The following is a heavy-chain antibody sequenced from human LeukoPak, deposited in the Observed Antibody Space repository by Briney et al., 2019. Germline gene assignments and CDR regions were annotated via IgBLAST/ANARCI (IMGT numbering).Heavy chain of an antibody. CDR1: GYSFTSYW. D-gene: IGHD4-17*01. CDR3: ARASTVTTSGDY. CDR2: IYPGDSDT. J-gene: IGHJ4*02. Sequence: GXSXXXXCKGXGYSFTSYWIXWVRQMPGKGLEXMGIIYPGDSDTRYSPSFQGQVTISADKSISTAYLQWSSLKASDTAMYYCARASTVTTSGDYWGQGTLVTVSS. V-gene: IGHV5-51*01.